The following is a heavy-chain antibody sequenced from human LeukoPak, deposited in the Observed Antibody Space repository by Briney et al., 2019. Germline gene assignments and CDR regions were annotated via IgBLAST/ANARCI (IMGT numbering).Heavy chain of an antibody. CDR2: ISSSGSTI. Sequence: GGSLRLSCAASGFTFSSYAMHWVRQAPGKGLEWVSYISSSGSTIYYADSVKGRFTISRDNAKNSLYLQMNSLRAEDTAFYYCAKGLGKSSGWATLDYWGQGTLVTVSS. D-gene: IGHD6-19*01. J-gene: IGHJ4*02. CDR3: AKGLGKSSGWATLDY. V-gene: IGHV3-48*03. CDR1: GFTFSSYA.